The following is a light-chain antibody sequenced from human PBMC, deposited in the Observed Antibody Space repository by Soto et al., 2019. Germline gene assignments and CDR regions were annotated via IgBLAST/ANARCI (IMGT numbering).Light chain of an antibody. V-gene: IGKV1-39*01. Sequence: DIQMTQSPSSLSASVGDRVTITCRASQDISDSLNWYQQKPGKAPNLLIYTASNLQSGVPSRFSGSGSGTDFTLTISSLPPEDFATYYCQRSWTFGQGTKLE. CDR3: QRSWT. CDR2: TAS. J-gene: IGKJ2*01. CDR1: QDISDS.